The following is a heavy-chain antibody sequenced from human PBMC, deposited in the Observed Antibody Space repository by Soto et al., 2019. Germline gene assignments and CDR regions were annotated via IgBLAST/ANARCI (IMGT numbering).Heavy chain of an antibody. D-gene: IGHD6-6*01. J-gene: IGHJ4*02. CDR3: ARGVEYSSSSGVY. Sequence: NPGGSLRLSCAASGFTFSSYSMNWVRQAPGKGLEWVSSISSSSSYIYYADSVKGRFTISRDNAKNSLYLQMNSLRAEDTAVYYCARGVEYSSSSGVYWGQGTLVTVSS. V-gene: IGHV3-21*01. CDR1: GFTFSSYS. CDR2: ISSSSSYI.